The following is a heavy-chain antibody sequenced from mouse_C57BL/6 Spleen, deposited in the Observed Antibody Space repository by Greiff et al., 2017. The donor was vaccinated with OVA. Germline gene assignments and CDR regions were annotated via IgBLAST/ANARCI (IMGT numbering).Heavy chain of an antibody. J-gene: IGHJ2*01. CDR2: IDPEDGET. D-gene: IGHD1-1*02. CDR3: ASSMATLDY. V-gene: IGHV14-2*01. Sequence: VQLQQSGAELVKPGASVKLSCTASGFNIKDYYMHWVKQRTEQGLEWIGRIDPEDGETKYAPKFQGKATLTADTSSNTAYLQLSSLTSEDTAVYYCASSMATLDYWGQGTTLTVSS. CDR1: GFNIKDYY.